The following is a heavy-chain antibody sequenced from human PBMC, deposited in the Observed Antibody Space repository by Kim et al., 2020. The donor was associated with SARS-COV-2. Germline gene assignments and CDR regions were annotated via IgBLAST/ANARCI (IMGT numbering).Heavy chain of an antibody. CDR3: ARHGQQLAIYYFDY. J-gene: IGHJ4*02. D-gene: IGHD6-6*01. Sequence: TPSLKRRVTISVDTSKNQCSLKLSSLTAAATAVYYCARHGQQLAIYYFDYWGQGTLVTVSS. V-gene: IGHV4-39*01.